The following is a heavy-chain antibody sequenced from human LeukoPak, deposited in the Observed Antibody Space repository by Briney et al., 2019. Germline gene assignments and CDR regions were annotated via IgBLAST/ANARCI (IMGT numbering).Heavy chain of an antibody. D-gene: IGHD4-17*01. Sequence: PGGSLRLSCAASGFTFSSYAMHWVRQAPGKGLEWVAVISYDGSNKYYADSVKGRFTISRDNSKNTLYLQMNSLRAEDTAVYYCARHSFGDYEFWFDYWGQGTLVTVSS. J-gene: IGHJ4*02. V-gene: IGHV3-30-3*01. CDR1: GFTFSSYA. CDR3: ARHSFGDYEFWFDY. CDR2: ISYDGSNK.